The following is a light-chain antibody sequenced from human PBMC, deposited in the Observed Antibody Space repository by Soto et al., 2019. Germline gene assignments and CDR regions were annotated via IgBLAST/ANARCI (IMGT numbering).Light chain of an antibody. CDR3: QSYDSSLSGYV. V-gene: IGLV1-40*01. CDR1: SSNIGAGYD. Sequence: QSVLTQPPSVSGAPGQRVTISCTGSSSNIGAGYDVHWYQQLPGTAPKLLIYGNSNRPSGVPDRFSGSKSGTSASLAITGXQAXXXADYYCQSYDSSLSGYVFGTGTKVTVL. J-gene: IGLJ1*01. CDR2: GNS.